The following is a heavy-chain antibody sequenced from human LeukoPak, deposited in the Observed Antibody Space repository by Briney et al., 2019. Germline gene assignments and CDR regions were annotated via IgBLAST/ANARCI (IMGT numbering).Heavy chain of an antibody. CDR1: GFTFSSYA. CDR3: ANGYYYDSSGYLRYYFDY. J-gene: IGHJ4*02. D-gene: IGHD3-22*01. V-gene: IGHV3-23*01. Sequence: GGSLRLSCAASGFTFSSYAMSWVRQAPGKGLEWVSAISGSGGSTYYADSVKGRFTISRDNSKNTLYLQMNSLRAEDTAVYYCANGYYYDSSGYLRYYFDYWGQGTLVTVSS. CDR2: ISGSGGST.